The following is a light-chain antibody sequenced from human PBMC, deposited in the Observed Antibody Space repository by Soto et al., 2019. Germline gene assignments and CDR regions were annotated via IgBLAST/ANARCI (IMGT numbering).Light chain of an antibody. V-gene: IGKV1-5*03. CDR3: QQYNSYPWT. J-gene: IGKJ1*01. CDR1: QSISSW. Sequence: ASVGDRVTITCRASQSISSWLAWYQQKPGKAPKLLIYKASSLESGVPSRFSGSGSGTEFTLTISSLQPDDFATYYCQQYNSYPWTFGQGTKVDIK. CDR2: KAS.